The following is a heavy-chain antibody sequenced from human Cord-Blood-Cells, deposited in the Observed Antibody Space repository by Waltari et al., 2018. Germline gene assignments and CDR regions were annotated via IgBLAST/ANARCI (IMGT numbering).Heavy chain of an antibody. CDR3: ATELEYSSSSGRAFDI. Sequence: QVQLVQSGAEVKKPGASVKVSCKVSGYTLTELSMHWVRQAPGKGLEWMGGFDPEDGETIYAQKFQGRVTMTEDTSTDTAYMELSSLRSEDTDVYYCATELEYSSSSGRAFDIWGQGTMVTVSS. CDR1: GYTLTELS. V-gene: IGHV1-24*01. J-gene: IGHJ3*02. D-gene: IGHD6-6*01. CDR2: FDPEDGET.